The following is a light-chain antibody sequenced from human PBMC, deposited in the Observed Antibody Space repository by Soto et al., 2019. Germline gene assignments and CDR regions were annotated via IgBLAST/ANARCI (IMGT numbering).Light chain of an antibody. CDR2: DAS. J-gene: IGKJ1*01. Sequence: DIQMTQSPSILSVSVGDRGTLTCRASQSISNSLAWYQQRPGTAPKLLIYDASTLENRVPSRFSGSGSGTEFTLTISSLQPDDSATYYCQQYSYYRTFGQGTKVDIK. CDR1: QSISNS. CDR3: QQYSYYRT. V-gene: IGKV1-5*01.